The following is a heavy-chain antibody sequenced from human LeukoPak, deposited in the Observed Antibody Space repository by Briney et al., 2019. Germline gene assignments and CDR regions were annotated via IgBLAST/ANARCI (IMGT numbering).Heavy chain of an antibody. D-gene: IGHD2-8*01. CDR1: GGSFSGYY. CDR3: ARDRPVLMVYAASFDP. CDR2: TNHSGST. J-gene: IGHJ5*02. Sequence: SETLSLTCAVYGGSFSGYYWSWIRQPPGKGLEWIGETNHSGSTNYNPSLKSRVTISVDTSKNQFSLKLSSVTAADTAVYYCARDRPVLMVYAASFDPWGQGTLVTVSS. V-gene: IGHV4-34*01.